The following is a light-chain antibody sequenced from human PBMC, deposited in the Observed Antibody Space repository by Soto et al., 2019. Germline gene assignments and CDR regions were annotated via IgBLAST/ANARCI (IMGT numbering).Light chain of an antibody. CDR3: QTWGTGTL. CDR1: SGHSSYA. J-gene: IGLJ7*01. CDR2: LNSDGSH. V-gene: IGLV4-69*01. Sequence: QPVLTQSPSASASLGASVKLTCTLSSGHSSYAIAWHQQQPEKGPRFLMKLNSDGSHSKGDVIPDRFSGSSSGAERYLTISSLQSEDEADYYCQTWGTGTLFGGGTQLTVL.